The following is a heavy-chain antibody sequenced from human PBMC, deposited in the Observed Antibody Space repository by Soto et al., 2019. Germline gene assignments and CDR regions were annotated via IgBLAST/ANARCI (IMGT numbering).Heavy chain of an antibody. CDR2: VSHDGRNT. J-gene: IGHJ4*02. CDR3: AKGGRQWLVTSDFNY. Sequence: VQLVESGGGVVQPGRSLRLSCAASGFTFSDYAMHWVRQAPGKGLEWVAVVSHDGRNTHYADSVKGRFPISRDSSKNTVSLAMTSLRAEDTAVYYCAKGGRQWLVTSDFNYWGQGALVTVSS. V-gene: IGHV3-30*18. D-gene: IGHD6-19*01. CDR1: GFTFSDYA.